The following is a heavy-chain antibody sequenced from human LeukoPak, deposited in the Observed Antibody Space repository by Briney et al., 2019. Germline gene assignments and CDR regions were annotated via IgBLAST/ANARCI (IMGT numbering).Heavy chain of an antibody. CDR2: VNTNTGNP. Sequence: ASVKVSCKPSGYTFTDYAIDWVRQAPGQGLEYMGWVNTNTGNPTYAQGFTGRFVFSSDSSVSTAYLQITSLKADDSAIYFCASCNDSSGYFAYWGQGTLVTVSS. CDR1: GYTFTDYA. D-gene: IGHD3-22*01. V-gene: IGHV7-4-1*02. CDR3: ASCNDSSGYFAY. J-gene: IGHJ4*02.